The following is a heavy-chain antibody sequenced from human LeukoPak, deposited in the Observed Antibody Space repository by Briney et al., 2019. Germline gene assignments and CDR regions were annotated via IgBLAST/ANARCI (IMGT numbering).Heavy chain of an antibody. CDR1: GFTFTSSA. D-gene: IGHD3-22*01. V-gene: IGHV1-58*01. CDR3: AADPNFSNYYDSSGYYYH. J-gene: IGHJ4*02. CDR2: IVVGSGNT. Sequence: SVKVSCKASGFTFTSSAVQRVRQARGQRLEWIGWIVVGSGNTNYAQKFQERVTITRDMSTSTAYMELSSLRSEDTAVYYCAADPNFSNYYDSSGYYYHWGQGTLVTVSS.